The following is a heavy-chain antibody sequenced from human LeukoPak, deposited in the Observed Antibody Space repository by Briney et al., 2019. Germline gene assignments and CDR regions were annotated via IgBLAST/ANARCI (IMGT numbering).Heavy chain of an antibody. CDR1: GFTFSTFW. J-gene: IGHJ4*02. V-gene: IGHV3-74*01. CDR2: INTDGSST. Sequence: GGSLRLSCAASGFTFSTFWMHWVRQAPGKGLVWVSRINTDGSSTSYADSVKGRFTMSRDNAKNTLYLQMNILRAEDSAVYYCARSEYSFDYWGLGTLVTVSS. CDR3: ARSEYSFDY.